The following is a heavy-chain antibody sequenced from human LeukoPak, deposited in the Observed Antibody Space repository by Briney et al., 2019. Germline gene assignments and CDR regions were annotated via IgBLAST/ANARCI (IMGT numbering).Heavy chain of an antibody. D-gene: IGHD6-6*01. V-gene: IGHV3-7*01. Sequence: PGGSLRLSCAASGFTFSSYWMSWVRQAPGKGLEWVANIKQDGSEKYYVDSVKGRFTISRDNAKNSLYLQMNSLRAEDTAVYYCAKDRMVYSSSSPGEDWGQGTLVTVSS. CDR2: IKQDGSEK. J-gene: IGHJ4*02. CDR1: GFTFSSYW. CDR3: AKDRMVYSSSSPGED.